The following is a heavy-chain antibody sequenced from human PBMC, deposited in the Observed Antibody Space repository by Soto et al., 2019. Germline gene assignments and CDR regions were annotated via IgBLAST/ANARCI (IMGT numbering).Heavy chain of an antibody. CDR2: ISAAGDP. J-gene: IGHJ6*02. Sequence: EVQLVESGGGLVQPGGSLRLSCEASVFTFRNYDMHWVSQVTGKGLEWVSGISAAGDPDYADSVEGRFTISRENAQNSFFLQMNSLRVGDTAVYYCASTDRDFYGRDVWGQGTTVIVSS. CDR3: ASTDRDFYGRDV. V-gene: IGHV3-13*05. CDR1: VFTFRNYD.